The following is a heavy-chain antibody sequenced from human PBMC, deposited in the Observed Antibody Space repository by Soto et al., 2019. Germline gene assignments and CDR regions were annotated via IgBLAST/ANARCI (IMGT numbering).Heavy chain of an antibody. D-gene: IGHD6-13*01. V-gene: IGHV1-46*01. Sequence: ASVKVSCKASGYTFTSYYMHWVRQAPGQGLEWMGIINPSGGGTSYAQKFQGRVTITKDTATNTVYMELSSLKSDDTAVYYCASDHGSWYIDYWGQGTLVTVSS. J-gene: IGHJ4*02. CDR3: ASDHGSWYIDY. CDR2: INPSGGGT. CDR1: GYTFTSYY.